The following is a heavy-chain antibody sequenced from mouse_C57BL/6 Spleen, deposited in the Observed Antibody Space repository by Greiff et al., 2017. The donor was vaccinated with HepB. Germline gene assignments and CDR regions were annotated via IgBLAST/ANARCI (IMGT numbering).Heavy chain of an antibody. V-gene: IGHV1-69*01. Sequence: VQLQQPGAELVMPGASVKLSCKASGYTFTSYWMHWVKQRPGQGLEWIGEIDPSDSYTNYNQKFKGKSTLTVDKSSSTAYMQLSSLTSEDSAVYYCARLSSYVAMDYWGQGTSVTVSS. CDR1: GYTFTSYW. CDR2: IDPSDSYT. CDR3: ARLSSYVAMDY. D-gene: IGHD1-1*01. J-gene: IGHJ4*01.